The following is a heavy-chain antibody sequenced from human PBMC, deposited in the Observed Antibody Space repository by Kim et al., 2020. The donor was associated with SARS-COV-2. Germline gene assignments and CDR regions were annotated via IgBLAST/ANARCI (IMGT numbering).Heavy chain of an antibody. J-gene: IGHJ4*02. Sequence: YAQKFQGRVTITADESTSTAYMELSSLRSEDTAVYYCARERRWGSLGIDYWGQGTLVTVSS. V-gene: IGHV1-69*01. CDR3: ARERRWGSLGIDY. D-gene: IGHD3-16*01.